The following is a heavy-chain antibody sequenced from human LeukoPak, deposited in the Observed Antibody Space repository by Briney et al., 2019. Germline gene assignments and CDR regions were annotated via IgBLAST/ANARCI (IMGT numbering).Heavy chain of an antibody. CDR3: ARDGKADTAIDY. D-gene: IGHD5-18*01. CDR2: IYYSGST. J-gene: IGHJ4*02. Sequence: PSATLSLTCTVSGGSISSGDYYWSWIRQPPGKGLEWIGYIYYSGSTYYNPSLKSRVTISVDTSKNQFSLKLSSVTAADTAVYYCARDGKADTAIDYWGQGTLVTVSS. CDR1: GGSISSGDYY. V-gene: IGHV4-30-4*01.